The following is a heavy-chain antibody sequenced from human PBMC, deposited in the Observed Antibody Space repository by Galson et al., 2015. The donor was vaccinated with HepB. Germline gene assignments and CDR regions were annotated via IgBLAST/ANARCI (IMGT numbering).Heavy chain of an antibody. CDR2: ISYDGSNK. J-gene: IGHJ4*02. Sequence: SLRLSCAASGFTFSSYGMHWVRQAPGKGLEWVAVISYDGSNKYYADSEKGRFTISRDNSKNTLYLQMNSLRAEDTAVYYCAKEKRYYDSSGYIDYWGQGTLVTVSS. CDR3: AKEKRYYDSSGYIDY. CDR1: GFTFSSYG. D-gene: IGHD3-22*01. V-gene: IGHV3-30*18.